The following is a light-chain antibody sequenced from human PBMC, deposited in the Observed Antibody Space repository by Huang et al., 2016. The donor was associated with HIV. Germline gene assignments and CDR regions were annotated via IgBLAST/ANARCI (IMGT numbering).Light chain of an antibody. CDR1: QSVTSN. J-gene: IGKJ1*01. CDR2: SAS. Sequence: EVVMTQSPAILSVSPGERATLSCRASQSVTSNLAWYQQKPGQAPRVLIYSASTRATGIPARFSGSWSGTEFTLTISSLQSEDFAVYYCQHYNNWPWWTFGQGTKVEIK. V-gene: IGKV3-15*01. CDR3: QHYNNWPWWT.